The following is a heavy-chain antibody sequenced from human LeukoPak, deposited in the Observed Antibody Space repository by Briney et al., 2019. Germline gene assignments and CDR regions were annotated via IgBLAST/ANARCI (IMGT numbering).Heavy chain of an antibody. D-gene: IGHD6-19*01. Sequence: GGSLRPSCAASGFTFSRHWMSWVRQAPGKGLEWVANIKQDGSEKFYVDSVEGRFTISRDNAKNSLFLQMNSLRAEDTAVYYCARDPVHSSGWFAVSYYYMDVWGKGTTVTVSS. CDR1: GFTFSRHW. CDR2: IKQDGSEK. CDR3: ARDPVHSSGWFAVSYYYMDV. J-gene: IGHJ6*03. V-gene: IGHV3-7*01.